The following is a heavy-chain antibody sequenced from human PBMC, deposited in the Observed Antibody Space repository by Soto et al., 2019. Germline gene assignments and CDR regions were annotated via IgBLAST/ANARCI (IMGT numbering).Heavy chain of an antibody. CDR2: ISGSGTMK. Sequence: GGSLRLSCVASGFTFRNHAMTWVRQAPGKGLEWVSGISGSGTMKYYADSVRGHFIISRENAKNTLHLQMDNLRVEDTAVYYCAKEAEENEQVPITGDNWGQGNLVTVSS. V-gene: IGHV3-23*01. CDR1: GFTFRNHA. CDR3: AKEAEENEQVPITGDN. J-gene: IGHJ4*02. D-gene: IGHD1-20*01.